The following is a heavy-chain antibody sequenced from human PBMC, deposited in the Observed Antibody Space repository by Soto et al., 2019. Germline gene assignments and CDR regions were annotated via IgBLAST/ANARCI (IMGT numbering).Heavy chain of an antibody. D-gene: IGHD4-17*01. CDR3: ALRSYGDYNWFDP. Sequence: ASVKVSCKASGGTFSSYAISWVRQAPGQGLEWMGGIIPIFGTANYAQKFQGRVTITADKSTSTAYMELSSLRSEDTAVYYCALRSYGDYNWFDPWGQGTLVTVSS. CDR2: IIPIFGTA. J-gene: IGHJ5*02. CDR1: GGTFSSYA. V-gene: IGHV1-69*06.